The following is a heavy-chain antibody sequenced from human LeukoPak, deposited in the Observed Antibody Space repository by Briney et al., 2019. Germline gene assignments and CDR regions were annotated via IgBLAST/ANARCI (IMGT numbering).Heavy chain of an antibody. CDR3: AKDKEEGYCSGTSCSIFDY. J-gene: IGHJ4*02. D-gene: IGHD2-2*01. Sequence: PGGSLRLSCAASGFTFDDYAMHWVRQPPGKGLEWVSLISWDGGRSYYANSVKGRFTISRDNSKNSLYLQMNSLRPEDTALYYCAKDKEEGYCSGTSCSIFDYWGQGTLVTVSS. CDR2: ISWDGGRS. CDR1: GFTFDDYA. V-gene: IGHV3-43D*03.